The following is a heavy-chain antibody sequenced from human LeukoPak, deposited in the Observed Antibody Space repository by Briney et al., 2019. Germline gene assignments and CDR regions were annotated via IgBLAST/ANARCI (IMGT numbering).Heavy chain of an antibody. CDR1: GGSFSGYY. CDR2: INHSGST. Sequence: SETLSLTCAVYGGSFSGYYWSWIRQPPGKGLEWIGEINHSGSTNYNPSLKSRVTISVDTSKNQFSLKLSSVTAADTAVYCCARRSGHYYDSSGYDYWGQGTLVTVSS. V-gene: IGHV4-34*01. D-gene: IGHD3-22*01. CDR3: ARRSGHYYDSSGYDY. J-gene: IGHJ4*02.